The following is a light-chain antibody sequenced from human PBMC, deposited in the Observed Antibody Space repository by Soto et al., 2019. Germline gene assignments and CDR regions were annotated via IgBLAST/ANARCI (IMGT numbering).Light chain of an antibody. Sequence: QSVLTQPPSASGTPGQRVTISCSGGSSNIGTNAVNWYQQLPGTAPKLLIYNHNQRPSGVPDRFSGSKSGTSASLAISGFQSEDEADYYCAAWDDSLNGYVFGTGTKVTVL. V-gene: IGLV1-44*01. CDR3: AAWDDSLNGYV. CDR1: SSNIGTNA. CDR2: NHN. J-gene: IGLJ1*01.